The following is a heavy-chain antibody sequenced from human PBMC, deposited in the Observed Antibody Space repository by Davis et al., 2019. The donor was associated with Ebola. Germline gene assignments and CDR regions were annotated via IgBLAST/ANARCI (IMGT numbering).Heavy chain of an antibody. V-gene: IGHV3-7*01. Sequence: GESLKIPCAVSGFTLSSYWMMWVRQAPGKGLEWVANIREEDSEKSYGDSVRGRFTISRDNDKSVLFLQMNNLRVEDTAIYYCTRGLYNSQYGGHAFWGQGTLVTVST. CDR3: TRGLYNSQYGGHAF. CDR1: GFTLSSYW. J-gene: IGHJ4*02. CDR2: IREEDSEK. D-gene: IGHD4-23*01.